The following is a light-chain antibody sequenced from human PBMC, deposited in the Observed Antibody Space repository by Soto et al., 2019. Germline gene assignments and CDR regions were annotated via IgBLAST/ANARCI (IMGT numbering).Light chain of an antibody. CDR2: EDN. V-gene: IGLV6-57*04. CDR3: QSYDSSNWV. CDR1: SGSIASNY. J-gene: IGLJ3*02. Sequence: NFMLTQPHSVSGSPGKRVTISCTRSSGSIASNYVQWYQHRPGSAPTTVIYEDNQRPSGVPDRFSGSIDSSSTSASLTISGLKTEDEADYYCQSYDSSNWVFGGGTKLTVL.